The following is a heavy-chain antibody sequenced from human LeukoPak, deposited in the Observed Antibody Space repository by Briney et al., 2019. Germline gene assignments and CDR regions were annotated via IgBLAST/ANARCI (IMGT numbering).Heavy chain of an antibody. CDR1: GFTFRTYG. CDR3: ARDGMYYFDTSGYHFDY. V-gene: IGHV3-48*04. D-gene: IGHD3-22*01. Sequence: GGSLRLSCAASGFTFRTYGMNWVRQAPGKGLEWDSYISNSGGTIDYADSVKGRFTISRDNAKNSLYLQMSSLRAEDTAVYYCARDGMYYFDTSGYHFDYWGQGTLVTVSS. CDR2: ISNSGGTI. J-gene: IGHJ4*02.